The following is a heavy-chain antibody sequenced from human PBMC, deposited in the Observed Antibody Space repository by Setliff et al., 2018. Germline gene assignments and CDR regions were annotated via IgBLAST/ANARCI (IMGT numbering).Heavy chain of an antibody. Sequence: SETLSLTCAVYGGSFSGYYWSWIRQPPGKGLEWVGNIGHSGSINYNPSLKRRLTISRDTSKNQFSLKLDSVTATDTAVYYCARDLGHGGDSDYWGQGILVTVSS. J-gene: IGHJ4*02. CDR2: IGHSGSI. V-gene: IGHV4-34*01. CDR3: ARDLGHGGDSDY. CDR1: GGSFSGYY. D-gene: IGHD2-21*02.